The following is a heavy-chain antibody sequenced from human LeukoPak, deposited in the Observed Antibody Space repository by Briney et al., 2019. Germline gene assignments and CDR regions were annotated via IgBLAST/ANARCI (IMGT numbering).Heavy chain of an antibody. J-gene: IGHJ4*02. CDR3: AKDYCGGDCYPDY. Sequence: PGGSLRLSCAASGFTFSTYGMHWVRQAPGKGLEWVAIISNDGSNKYYTDSVKGRFTISRDNSKNTLYLQMNSLRAEDTAVYYCAKDYCGGDCYPDYWGQGTLVTVSS. CDR1: GFTFSTYG. V-gene: IGHV3-30*18. CDR2: ISNDGSNK. D-gene: IGHD2-21*02.